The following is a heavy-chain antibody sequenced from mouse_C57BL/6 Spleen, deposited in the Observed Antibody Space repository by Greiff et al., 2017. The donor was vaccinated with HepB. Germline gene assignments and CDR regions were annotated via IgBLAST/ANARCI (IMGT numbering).Heavy chain of an antibody. CDR3: ARSLYYGSSLFDY. J-gene: IGHJ2*01. V-gene: IGHV1-80*01. D-gene: IGHD1-1*01. Sequence: QVQLKQSGAELVKPGASVKISCKASGYAFSSYWMNWVKQRPGKGLEWIGQIYPGDGDTNYNGKFKGKATLTADKSSSTAYMQLSSLTSEDSAVYFCARSLYYGSSLFDYWGQGTTLTVSS. CDR1: GYAFSSYW. CDR2: IYPGDGDT.